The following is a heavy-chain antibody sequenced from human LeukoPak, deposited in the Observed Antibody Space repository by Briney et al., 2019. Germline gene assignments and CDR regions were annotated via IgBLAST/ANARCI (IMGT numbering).Heavy chain of an antibody. CDR2: ITSSGSTI. Sequence: GGSLRLSCAASGFIVRNAWMSWVRQAPGKGLEWVSKITSSGSTIYYADSVKGRFTISRDNAKNSLSLQMNSLRAEDTAVYYCARLFDLWGQGTMVTVSS. J-gene: IGHJ3*01. CDR1: GFIVRNAW. CDR3: ARLFDL. V-gene: IGHV3-11*04.